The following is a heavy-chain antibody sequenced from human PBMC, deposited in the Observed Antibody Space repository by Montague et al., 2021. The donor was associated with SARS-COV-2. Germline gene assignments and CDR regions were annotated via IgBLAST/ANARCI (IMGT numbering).Heavy chain of an antibody. CDR1: GGSISSYY. J-gene: IGHJ4*02. CDR2: IYYSGST. V-gene: IGHV4-59*13. Sequence: SETLSLTCTVSGGSISSYYWSWIRQPPGKGLEWIGYIYYSGSTNYNPSLNSRVTISVDTSKNQFSLKLCSVTAADTAVYYCARDLGDYWGQGTLVTVSS. CDR3: ARDLGDY.